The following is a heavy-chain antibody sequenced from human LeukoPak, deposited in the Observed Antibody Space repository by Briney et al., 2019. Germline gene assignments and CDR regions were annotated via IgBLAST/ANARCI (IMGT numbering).Heavy chain of an antibody. Sequence: ASVKVSCKASGYSFTSYGISWVRQAPGQGLEWMGWISAYNSNTNYAQKLQGRVTMTTDTSTSTAYMELRSLRSDDTAVYYCASHSGYESYAFDIWGQGTMVTVSS. V-gene: IGHV1-18*01. J-gene: IGHJ3*02. CDR3: ASHSGYESYAFDI. CDR2: ISAYNSNT. D-gene: IGHD5-12*01. CDR1: GYSFTSYG.